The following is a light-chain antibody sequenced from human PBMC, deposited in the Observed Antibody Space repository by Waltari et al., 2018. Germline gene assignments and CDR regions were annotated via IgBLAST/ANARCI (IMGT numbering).Light chain of an antibody. J-gene: IGKJ1*01. CDR2: DAS. Sequence: EIVLTQSPATLSLSPGERATLSVRPSQRFSSYFAWYQQKPGQAPRLLIYDASNRATGIPARFSGSGSGTDFTLTISSLEPEDFAVYYCQQRSNWPPTFGQGTKVEIK. CDR3: QQRSNWPPT. CDR1: QRFSSY. V-gene: IGKV3-11*01.